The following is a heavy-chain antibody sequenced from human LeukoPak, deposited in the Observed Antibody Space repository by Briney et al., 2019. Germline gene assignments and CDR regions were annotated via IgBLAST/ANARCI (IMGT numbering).Heavy chain of an antibody. CDR3: TRVLMDYDVSTGLHHYYMDV. Sequence: GGPLSLSCVACRIHWLHWVRQDPGTGLPWVSRINGEGRNINYADSVRGRFTISRDNAKNTLYLQMNTLRVEDTAVYYCTRVLMDYDVSTGLHHYYMDVWGQGTTVTVSS. CDR2: INGEGRNI. J-gene: IGHJ6*02. V-gene: IGHV3-74*01. CDR1: IHW. D-gene: IGHD3-9*01.